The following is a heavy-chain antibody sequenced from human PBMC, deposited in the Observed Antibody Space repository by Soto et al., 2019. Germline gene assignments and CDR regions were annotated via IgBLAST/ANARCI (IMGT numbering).Heavy chain of an antibody. Sequence: EVQLMESWGGLVQPGGSRRLSCAASGFIFSDYYMDWVRQVPGKGLEGVGRTRNKVNSFSAEYAASVKARFSIYRDASKGSMYLQMNSLKSDDTAVYSCARDTGGSYDYWGQGALVTVSS. V-gene: IGHV3-72*01. D-gene: IGHD3-16*01. J-gene: IGHJ4*02. CDR3: ARDTGGSYDY. CDR2: TRNKVNSFSA. CDR1: GFIFSDYY.